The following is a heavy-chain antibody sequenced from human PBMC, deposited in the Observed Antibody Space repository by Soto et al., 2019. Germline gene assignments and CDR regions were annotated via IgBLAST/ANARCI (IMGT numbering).Heavy chain of an antibody. D-gene: IGHD1-26*01. CDR3: ARAGGSDRGVNL. CDR2: SRNKANSYTT. J-gene: IGHJ4*02. CDR1: GFTFSDHF. Sequence: PGGSLRLSCAASGFTFSDHFMDWVHQAPGKGLEWVGRSRNKANSYTTEYAASVKGRFTISRDDSLKSLYLQMNSLKTEDSAVYYCARAGGSDRGVNLWGQGSTVPVS. V-gene: IGHV3-72*01.